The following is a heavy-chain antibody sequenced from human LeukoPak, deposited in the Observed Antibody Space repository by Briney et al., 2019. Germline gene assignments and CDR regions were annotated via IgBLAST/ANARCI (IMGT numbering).Heavy chain of an antibody. J-gene: IGHJ4*02. CDR2: ISAYNGNT. D-gene: IGHD6-19*01. Sequence: GASVKVSCKASGYTFTSYGISWVRQAPGQGLEWMGWISAYNGNTNYAQKLQGRVTMTTDTSTSTAYMELRSLRSDDTAVYYCARTPSGIAVAGTGDYWGQGTLVTVSS. V-gene: IGHV1-18*01. CDR1: GYTFTSYG. CDR3: ARTPSGIAVAGTGDY.